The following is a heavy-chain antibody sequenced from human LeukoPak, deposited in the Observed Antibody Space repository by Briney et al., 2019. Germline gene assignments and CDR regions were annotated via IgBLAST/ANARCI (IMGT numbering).Heavy chain of an antibody. V-gene: IGHV3-23*01. CDR3: ASTVGDYSYYGMDV. J-gene: IGHJ6*02. CDR2: ITPSSGNT. D-gene: IGHD2-15*01. CDR1: GFTLTNYA. Sequence: GGSLRLACAASGFTLTNYAMSWVRQAPGKGLEWVSSITPSSGNTYYAASVMGRFTILGDNSKNTPYLQMNSLRAEHTAVSYCASTVGDYSYYGMDVRRQGTTLTVSS.